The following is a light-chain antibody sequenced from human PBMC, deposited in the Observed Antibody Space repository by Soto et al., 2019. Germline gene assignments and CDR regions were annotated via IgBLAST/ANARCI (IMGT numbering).Light chain of an antibody. Sequence: QSVLTQPPSVSGARGQRVTISCTGSSSNIGAGYDVHWYQQLPGTAPKLLIYGNSNRPSGVPDRFSGSKSATSASLVITGLRAEDEADYYCQSFDSSLSGPFYVFGTGTKVTVL. CDR1: SSNIGAGYD. V-gene: IGLV1-40*01. CDR3: QSFDSSLSGPFYV. J-gene: IGLJ1*01. CDR2: GNS.